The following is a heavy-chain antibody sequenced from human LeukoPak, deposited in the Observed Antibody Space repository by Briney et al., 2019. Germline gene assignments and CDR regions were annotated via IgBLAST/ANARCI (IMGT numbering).Heavy chain of an antibody. CDR1: GFTFSTYW. Sequence: SGGSLRLSCAASGFTFSTYWMSWVRQAPGKGLEWLANIKQDETEKYYVDSVKGRFTISRDNAKSSLYLQMNSLRAEDTAVYYCTREPAVGATRWGPDDYCAQRTLGTVSS. V-gene: IGHV3-7*01. J-gene: IGHJ4*02. CDR2: IKQDETEK. CDR3: TREPAVGATRWGPDDY. D-gene: IGHD1-26*01.